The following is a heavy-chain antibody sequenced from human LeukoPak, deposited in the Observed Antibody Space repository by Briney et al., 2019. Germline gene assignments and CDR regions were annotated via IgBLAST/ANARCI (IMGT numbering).Heavy chain of an antibody. J-gene: IGHJ6*03. D-gene: IGHD6-13*01. CDR2: IDRDGIQT. Sequence: PGGSLRLSCVVDTRFFTNYWMHWVRQVPGKGLAWVSRIDRDGIQTDYADSVRGRFTISRDNAKNTVYLQMNSLRAEDTAVYYCAREQQQTFEWYVTDYYYYMDVWGKGTTVTISS. V-gene: IGHV3-74*01. CDR3: AREQQQTFEWYVTDYYYYMDV. CDR1: TRFFTNYW.